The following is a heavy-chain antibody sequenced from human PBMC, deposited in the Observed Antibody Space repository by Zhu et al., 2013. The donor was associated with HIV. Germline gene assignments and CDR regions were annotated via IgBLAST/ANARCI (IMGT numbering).Heavy chain of an antibody. CDR2: INPNSGGT. CDR3: ATRHPMVRGGSGMDV. D-gene: IGHD3-10*01. V-gene: IGHV1-2*02. J-gene: IGHJ6*02. CDR1: GFNFRSHY. Sequence: QAQLVQSGAEVKKPGASVKISCKALGFNFRSHYFHWVRQVPGQGLEWMGWINPNSGGTNYAQKFQGRVTMTRDTSISTAYMELSRLRSDDTAVYYCATRHPMVRGGSGMDVWGQGTTVTVSS.